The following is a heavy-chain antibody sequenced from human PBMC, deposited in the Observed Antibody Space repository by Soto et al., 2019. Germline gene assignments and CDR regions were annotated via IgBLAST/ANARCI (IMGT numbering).Heavy chain of an antibody. CDR2: INAGNGNT. D-gene: IGHD2-15*01. CDR3: AREYCSGGSCYDWFDP. Sequence: ASVKVSCKASGYTFTSYAMHWVRQAPGQRLEWMGWINAGNGNTKYSQKFQGRVTITRDTSASTAYMELSSLRSEDTAVYYCAREYCSGGSCYDWFDPWGQGTLVTVSS. V-gene: IGHV1-3*01. CDR1: GYTFTSYA. J-gene: IGHJ5*02.